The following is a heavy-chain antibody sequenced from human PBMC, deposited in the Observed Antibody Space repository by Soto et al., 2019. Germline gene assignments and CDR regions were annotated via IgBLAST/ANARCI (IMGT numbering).Heavy chain of an antibody. CDR2: ISGGGGST. D-gene: IGHD3-9*01. Sequence: GGSLRLSCAASECTFSNYAMSWVRQAPGKGLEWVSGISGGGGSTYYADSVSRRFTISRDNSKNTLYLQMNSLRAEDTAIYYWAKNRGVNFYSDLDYWGQGTLVTVSS. CDR3: AKNRGVNFYSDLDY. CDR1: ECTFSNYA. J-gene: IGHJ4*02. V-gene: IGHV3-23*01.